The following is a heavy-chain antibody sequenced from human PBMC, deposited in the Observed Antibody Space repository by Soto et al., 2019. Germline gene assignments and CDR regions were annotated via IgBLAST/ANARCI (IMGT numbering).Heavy chain of an antibody. J-gene: IGHJ5*01. V-gene: IGHV1-46*01. D-gene: IGHD1-7*01. Sequence: ASVKVSGKASGYTFTSYYMHWVRQAPGQGLEWMGIINPSDGSTSYAQKFQGRGTMTRDTSTSTVYMELSSLRSEDTGGYYRARGLPPVVQLELQIWFDPLGQGTLVTVSS. CDR3: ARGLPPVVQLELQIWFDP. CDR2: INPSDGST. CDR1: GYTFTSYY.